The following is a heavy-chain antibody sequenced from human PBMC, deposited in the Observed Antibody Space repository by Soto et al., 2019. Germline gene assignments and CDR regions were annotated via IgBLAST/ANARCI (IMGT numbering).Heavy chain of an antibody. J-gene: IGHJ4*02. V-gene: IGHV1-18*01. CDR1: GYTFTSYG. Sequence: ASVKVSCKASGYTFTSYGISWVRQAPGQGLEWMGWISAYNGNTNYAQKLQGRVTMTTDTSTSTAYMELRSLRSDDTAVYYCARARRHSSSSGLDYWGQGTLVTVSS. CDR3: ARARRHSSSSGLDY. CDR2: ISAYNGNT. D-gene: IGHD6-6*01.